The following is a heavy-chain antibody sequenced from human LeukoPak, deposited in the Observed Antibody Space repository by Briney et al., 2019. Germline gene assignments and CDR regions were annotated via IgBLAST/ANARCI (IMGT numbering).Heavy chain of an antibody. J-gene: IGHJ4*02. D-gene: IGHD2-21*01. CDR2: INWDGGST. V-gene: IGHV3-20*04. Sequence: GGSLRLSCAASGFTFDDYGMSWVRQAPGKGLEWVSGINWDGGSTGYADSVKGRFTISRDNAKNSLYLQMNSLRAEDTALYYCARRAYCGGDCHSDYWGQGTLVTVSS. CDR1: GFTFDDYG. CDR3: ARRAYCGGDCHSDY.